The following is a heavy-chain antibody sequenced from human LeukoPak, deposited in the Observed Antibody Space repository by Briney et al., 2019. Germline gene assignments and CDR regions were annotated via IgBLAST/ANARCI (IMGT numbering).Heavy chain of an antibody. Sequence: SETLSLTCAVYGGSFSGYYWSWIRQPPGKGLEWIGEINHSGSTNYNPSLKSRVTISLDTSRNQFSLKLNSVTAADTAVYYCARVMDTGYGGKLLGYYYYMDVWGKGTTVTVSS. D-gene: IGHD4/OR15-4a*01. J-gene: IGHJ6*03. CDR1: GGSFSGYY. CDR2: INHSGST. V-gene: IGHV4-34*01. CDR3: ARVMDTGYGGKLLGYYYYMDV.